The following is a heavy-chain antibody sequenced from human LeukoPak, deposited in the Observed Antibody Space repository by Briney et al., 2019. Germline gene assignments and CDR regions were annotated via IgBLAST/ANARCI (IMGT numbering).Heavy chain of an antibody. D-gene: IGHD4-11*01. CDR2: IYYSGST. V-gene: IGHV4-39*01. Sequence: PSETLSLTCTVSGGSITNNAYYWAWIRQPPGKGLEWIGSIYYSGSTHENPSLKSRLTISVDTSTNQFSLKLSSVTAADTAVYSCARNETTGLQRTPYYHSYVDVWGKGTTVTVSS. J-gene: IGHJ6*03. CDR3: ARNETTGLQRTPYYHSYVDV. CDR1: GGSITNNAYY.